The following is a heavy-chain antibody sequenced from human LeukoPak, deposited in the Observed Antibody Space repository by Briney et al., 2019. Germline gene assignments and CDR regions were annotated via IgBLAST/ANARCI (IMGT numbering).Heavy chain of an antibody. Sequence: ASVKVSCKASGYTFTGYYIHWVRQAPGQGLEWMGWINPNSGGTNYAQKFQGRVTMTMDPSISTAYMELSSLRSEDTAVYYCARRSDDYDSSAYYHWGQGTLVTVSS. CDR3: ARRSDDYDSSAYYH. CDR2: INPNSGGT. J-gene: IGHJ4*02. D-gene: IGHD3-22*01. V-gene: IGHV1-2*02. CDR1: GYTFTGYY.